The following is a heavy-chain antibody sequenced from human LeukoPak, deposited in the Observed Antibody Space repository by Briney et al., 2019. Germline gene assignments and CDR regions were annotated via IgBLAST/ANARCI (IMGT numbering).Heavy chain of an antibody. CDR2: ISRSGSG. CDR1: GFTFSTYS. CDR3: AREGTGGYCSGDCYSDY. V-gene: IGHV3-21*01. D-gene: IGHD2-21*01. Sequence: GGSLRLSCAASGFTFSTYSINWVRQAPGEGLEWVSSISRSGSGSYADSVKGRFNISRDNDKYSLSLQMTSLRAEDTAVYYCAREGTGGYCSGDCYSDYWGQGTLVTVSS. J-gene: IGHJ4*02.